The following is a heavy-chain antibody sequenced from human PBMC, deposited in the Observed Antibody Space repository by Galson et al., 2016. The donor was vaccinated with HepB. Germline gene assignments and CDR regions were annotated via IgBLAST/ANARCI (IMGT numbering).Heavy chain of an antibody. V-gene: IGHV3-74*01. J-gene: IGHJ5*02. CDR3: AKSDWFDP. Sequence: SLRLSCAASGFTFSNYWMNWVRQVPGKGLVWVSRIKYDGSSTYYADSVKGRFTISRDNAKNTLYLQMNSLRLEDTAVYSCAKSDWFDPWGRGTLVTVSS. CDR2: IKYDGSST. CDR1: GFTFSNYW.